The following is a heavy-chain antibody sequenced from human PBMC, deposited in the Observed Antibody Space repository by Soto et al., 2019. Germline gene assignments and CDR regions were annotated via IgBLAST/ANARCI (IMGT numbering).Heavy chain of an antibody. CDR1: GFSLSTNGVG. D-gene: IGHD2-21*01. Sequence: QISLKESGPTLVKPTQTLTLTCTFSGFSLSTNGVGVGWIRQPPGKALEWLALIYWDDDKRYSPSLKSRLTITKDTSKNQVVLTMTNMDPVDTATYYCAHRPPYFGGDCFAYWGQGTLVTVSS. V-gene: IGHV2-5*02. CDR2: IYWDDDK. J-gene: IGHJ4*02. CDR3: AHRPPYFGGDCFAY.